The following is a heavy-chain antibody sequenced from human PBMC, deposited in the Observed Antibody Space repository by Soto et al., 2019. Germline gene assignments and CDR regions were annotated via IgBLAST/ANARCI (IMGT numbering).Heavy chain of an antibody. D-gene: IGHD3-10*01. CDR3: ATSRQLPTFDY. CDR2: ISYDGSNK. CDR1: GFTFSSYG. V-gene: IGHV3-30*03. Sequence: AGGSLRLSCAASGFTFSSYGMHWVRQAPGKGLEWVAVISYDGSNKYYADSVKGRFTISRDNSKSTLYLQMNSLRAEDTAVYYCATSRQLPTFDYWGQGTLVTVSS. J-gene: IGHJ4*02.